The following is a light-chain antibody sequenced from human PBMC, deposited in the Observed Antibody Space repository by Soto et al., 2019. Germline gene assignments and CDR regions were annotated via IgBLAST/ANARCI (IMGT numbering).Light chain of an antibody. CDR2: LNSDGSH. CDR1: SGHSSYA. J-gene: IGLJ1*01. Sequence: QLVLTQSPSASASLGASVKLTCTLSSGHSSYAIAWHQQQPEKGPRYLMKLNSDGSHSKGDGIPDRFSGSSSGAERYLTISSLQSDDEADYSCQTWGTGIHDVFGTGTKLTVL. V-gene: IGLV4-69*01. CDR3: QTWGTGIHDV.